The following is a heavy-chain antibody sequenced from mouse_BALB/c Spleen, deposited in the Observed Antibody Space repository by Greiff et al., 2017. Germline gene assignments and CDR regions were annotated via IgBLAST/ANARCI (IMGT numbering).Heavy chain of an antibody. V-gene: IGHV5-6*01. CDR2: ISSGSSYT. Sequence: EVKLMESGGDLVKPGGSLKLSCAASGFTFSSYGMSWVRQTPDKRLEWVATISSGSSYTYYPDSVKGRFTISRDNAKNTLYLQMSSLKSEDTAMYYCARHYYRYNGGVYFDYWGQGTTLTVSS. CDR1: GFTFSSYG. D-gene: IGHD2-14*01. J-gene: IGHJ2*01. CDR3: ARHYYRYNGGVYFDY.